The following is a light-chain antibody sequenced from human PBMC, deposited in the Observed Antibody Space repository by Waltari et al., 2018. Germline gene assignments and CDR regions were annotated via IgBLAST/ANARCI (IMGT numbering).Light chain of an antibody. CDR2: GNN. CDR1: SSNIGAGHD. V-gene: IGLV1-40*01. J-gene: IGLJ3*02. Sequence: QSILTQPTSVSGAPGQRVTISCTGSSSNIGAGHDVHWYQAFPGTAPKLLIYGNNNRPSVAPYPFSGSKSGSSASLAINGLQAEDDADYYCQSFDSNVRGGVVFGGGTKVTVL. CDR3: QSFDSNVRGGVV.